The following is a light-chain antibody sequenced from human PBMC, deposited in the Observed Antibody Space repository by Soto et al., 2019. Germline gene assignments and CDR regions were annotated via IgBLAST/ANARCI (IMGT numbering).Light chain of an antibody. J-gene: IGLJ1*01. CDR3: SSYTSSTTYV. Sequence: QSVMTQHASVSGSPGQSSTISCTGTSSDVGGYNYVSWYQQHPGKAPKLMIYEVNNRPSGVSNRFSGSKSGNTASLTISGLQAEDEADYYCSSYTSSTTYVFGTGTKVTVL. V-gene: IGLV2-14*01. CDR1: SSDVGGYNY. CDR2: EVN.